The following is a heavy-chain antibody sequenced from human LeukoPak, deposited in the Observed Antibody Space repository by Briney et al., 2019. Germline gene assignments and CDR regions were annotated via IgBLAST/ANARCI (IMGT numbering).Heavy chain of an antibody. Sequence: SETLSLTCTVSGASISSYYWSWIRQPAGKGLEWIGRIYPSGSTNYNPSLKSRVTISVDKSKNQLSLKLSSVTAADTAVYYCARGPVDTTYLGFDYWGQGTLVTVSS. V-gene: IGHV4-4*07. CDR2: IYPSGST. D-gene: IGHD5-18*01. J-gene: IGHJ4*02. CDR1: GASISSYY. CDR3: ARGPVDTTYLGFDY.